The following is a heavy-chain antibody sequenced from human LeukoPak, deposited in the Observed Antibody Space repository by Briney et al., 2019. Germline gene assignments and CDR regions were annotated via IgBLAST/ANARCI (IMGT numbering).Heavy chain of an antibody. Sequence: GESLRLSCSASGFTFSNYAMHWVRQAPGKGLEYVSGISTNGSSTYYADSVKGRFTVSRDNSKNTLYLQMSSLRSEDTAVYCCVKGGIAVVIPFDYWGQGTLVTVSS. J-gene: IGHJ4*02. V-gene: IGHV3-64D*08. CDR3: VKGGIAVVIPFDY. CDR1: GFTFSNYA. CDR2: ISTNGSST. D-gene: IGHD3-22*01.